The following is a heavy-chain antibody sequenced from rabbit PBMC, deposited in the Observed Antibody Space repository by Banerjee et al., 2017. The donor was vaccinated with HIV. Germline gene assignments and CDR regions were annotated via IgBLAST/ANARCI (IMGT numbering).Heavy chain of an antibody. J-gene: IGHJ4*01. D-gene: IGHD8-1*01. CDR2: IYVGSSDST. V-gene: IGHV1S45*01. CDR1: GFSFSSSYW. CDR3: ARRASGNNYNL. Sequence: QEQLEESGGDLVKPEGSLTLTCTASGFSFSSSYWICWVRQAPGKGLEWIACIYVGSSDSTWYASWAKGRFTISKTSSTTVTPQMTSLTAADTATYFCARRASGNNYNLWGPGTLVTVS.